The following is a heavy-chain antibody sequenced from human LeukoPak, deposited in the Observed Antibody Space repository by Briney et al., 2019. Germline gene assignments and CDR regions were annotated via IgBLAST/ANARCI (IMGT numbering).Heavy chain of an antibody. V-gene: IGHV3-23*01. CDR3: ARVRYGELDV. J-gene: IGHJ6*02. CDR1: GFTFSSYA. Sequence: GGSLRLSCAASGFTFSSYAMSWVRQAPGKGLEWVSSMSGSGGSTYYADSVKGRFTISRDDSKNTLYLQMNSLRAEDTAVYYCARVRYGELDVWGQGTTVTISS. CDR2: MSGSGGST. D-gene: IGHD4-17*01.